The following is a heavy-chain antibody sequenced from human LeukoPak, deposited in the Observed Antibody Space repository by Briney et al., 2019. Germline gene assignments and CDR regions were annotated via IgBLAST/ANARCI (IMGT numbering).Heavy chain of an antibody. CDR3: GRESGNSVDY. Sequence: GGSLRLSCAASGFTFSSYTMNWVRQAPGKGLEWVSSISSSSSYIYYADSLKGRFTISRDNARNSLYLQMNSLRVEDTAVYYCGRESGNSVDYWAREPWSPSPQ. D-gene: IGHD4-23*01. CDR1: GFTFSSYT. CDR2: ISSSSSYI. J-gene: IGHJ4*02. V-gene: IGHV3-21*01.